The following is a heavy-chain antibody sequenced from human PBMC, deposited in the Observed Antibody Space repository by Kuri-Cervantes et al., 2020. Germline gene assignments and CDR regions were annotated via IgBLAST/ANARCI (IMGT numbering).Heavy chain of an antibody. CDR3: AKGPGTTVYYYYYMDV. D-gene: IGHD1-1*01. CDR2: ISGGRT. J-gene: IGHJ6*03. V-gene: IGHV3-38-3*01. CDR1: GFTVSSTE. Sequence: GESLKISCAASGFTVSSTEMSWVRQAPGKGLEWVSSISGGRTYYADSRKGRFTISRDNSKNTLYLQMNSLRAEDTAVYYCAKGPGTTVYYYYYMDVWGKGTTVTVSS.